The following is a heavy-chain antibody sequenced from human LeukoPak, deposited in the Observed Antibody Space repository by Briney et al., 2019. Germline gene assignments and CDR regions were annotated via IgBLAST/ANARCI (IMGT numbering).Heavy chain of an antibody. J-gene: IGHJ6*03. V-gene: IGHV1-69*06. D-gene: IGHD3-9*01. Sequence: SVKVSCKASGGTFSTFGISWVRQAPRQGLEWMGGIIPMSGTVNNAQKFQGRVTITADKSTSTAYMELSSPRSEDTAVYYCASRRSDYDILTGSVYYYYYMDVWGKGTTVTISS. CDR3: ASRRSDYDILTGSVYYYYYMDV. CDR2: IIPMSGTV. CDR1: GGTFSTFG.